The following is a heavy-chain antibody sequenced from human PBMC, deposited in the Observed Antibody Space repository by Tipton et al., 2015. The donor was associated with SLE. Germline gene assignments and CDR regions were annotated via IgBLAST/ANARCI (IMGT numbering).Heavy chain of an antibody. CDR3: ARASPSVVAFDI. D-gene: IGHD2-15*01. Sequence: QLVQSGAEVKKPGASVKVSCKASGYTFTGYYMHWVRQAPGQGLEWMGWINPNSGGTNYAQDFQGWVTMTRDTSTSTVYMELSSLRSEDTAVYYCARASPSVVAFDIWGQGTMVTVSS. CDR1: GYTFTGYY. CDR2: INPNSGGT. V-gene: IGHV1-2*04. J-gene: IGHJ3*02.